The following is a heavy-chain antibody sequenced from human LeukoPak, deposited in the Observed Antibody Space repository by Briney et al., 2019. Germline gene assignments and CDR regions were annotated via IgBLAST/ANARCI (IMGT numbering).Heavy chain of an antibody. V-gene: IGHV3-23*01. Sequence: GGSLRPSCAASGFTFSSYAMSGGRLAPGGGQWWVSAICGSGGSTYYADSVKGRFTISRDNSKNPLYLQMNSLRAEDTAVYYCAKLYYYDSSGYYEGSDYWGQGTLVTVSS. D-gene: IGHD3-22*01. J-gene: IGHJ4*02. CDR1: GFTFSSYA. CDR2: ICGSGGST. CDR3: AKLYYYDSSGYYEGSDY.